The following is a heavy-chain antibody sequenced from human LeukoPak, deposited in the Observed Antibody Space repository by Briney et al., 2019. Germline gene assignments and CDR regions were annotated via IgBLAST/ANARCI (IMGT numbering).Heavy chain of an antibody. V-gene: IGHV3-21*01. D-gene: IGHD6-6*01. Sequence: PGGSLRLSCAASGFTFSSYSMNWVRQAPGKGLEWVSSISSSSSYIYYADSVKGRFAISRDNAKNSLYLQMNSLRAEDTAVYYCARDTYSSSSAGYYWGQGTLVTVSS. CDR2: ISSSSSYI. CDR3: ARDTYSSSSAGYY. CDR1: GFTFSSYS. J-gene: IGHJ4*02.